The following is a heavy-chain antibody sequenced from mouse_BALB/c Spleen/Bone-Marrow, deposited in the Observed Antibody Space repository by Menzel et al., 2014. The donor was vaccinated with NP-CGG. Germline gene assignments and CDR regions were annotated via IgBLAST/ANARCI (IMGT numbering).Heavy chain of an antibody. CDR2: ISNGGGST. Sequence: EVKLQESGGGLVQPGGSLKLSCATSGFTFSDYYMYWVRQTPEKRLEWVAYISNGGGSTYYPDTIKGRFTISRDNSKNTLYLQKGRLKSEDTAMEYCAKQMCDVPMDYWGQGTSVTVSS. CDR3: AKQMCDVPMDY. V-gene: IGHV5-12*02. J-gene: IGHJ4*01. CDR1: GFTFSDYY.